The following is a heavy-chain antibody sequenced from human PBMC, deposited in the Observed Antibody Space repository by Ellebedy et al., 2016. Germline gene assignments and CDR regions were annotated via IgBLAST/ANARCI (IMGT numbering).Heavy chain of an antibody. V-gene: IGHV3-23*03. Sequence: GGSLRLSXAASRFTFNIYAMSWVRQAPGKGLEWLSIIYSGGSTYYPDSLKGRFTISRDDSKNTLHLQLNSLRVEDTAVYYCARASKWDAFDVWGRGTMVAVSS. J-gene: IGHJ3*01. CDR3: ARASKWDAFDV. D-gene: IGHD1-26*01. CDR1: RFTFNIYA. CDR2: IIYSGGST.